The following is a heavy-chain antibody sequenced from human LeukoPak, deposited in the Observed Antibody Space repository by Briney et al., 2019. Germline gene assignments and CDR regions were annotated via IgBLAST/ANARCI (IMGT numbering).Heavy chain of an antibody. V-gene: IGHV1-46*04. Sequence: ASVKVSCKASGYTFTSYHMHWVRQAPGQGLEWMGIISPSAGSTTYAQKLKGRVNMTRDTATSTVYMELSSLTSDDTAVYYCAMGVGSSAFDIWGQGTMVTVSS. CDR1: GYTFTSYH. D-gene: IGHD1-26*01. CDR2: ISPSAGST. J-gene: IGHJ3*02. CDR3: AMGVGSSAFDI.